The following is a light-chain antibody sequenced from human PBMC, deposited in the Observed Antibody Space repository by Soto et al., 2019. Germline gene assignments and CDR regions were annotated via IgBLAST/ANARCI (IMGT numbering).Light chain of an antibody. CDR1: QSLAYSDGNTY. Sequence: DVVMTQSPLSLPVTLGQPASISCRSSQSLAYSDGNTYLNWFQQRPGQSPRRLIYNVSNRDSGVQERFRGRGSGSDCTMKINRVEAEDVGVYDCMEGTHWPPYTFGQGTKLEIK. CDR2: NVS. CDR3: MEGTHWPPYT. J-gene: IGKJ2*01. V-gene: IGKV2-30*01.